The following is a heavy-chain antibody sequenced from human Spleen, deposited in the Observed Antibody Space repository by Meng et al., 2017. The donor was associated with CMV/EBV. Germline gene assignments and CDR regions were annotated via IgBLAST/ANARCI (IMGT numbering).Heavy chain of an antibody. Sequence: GSLRLSCAASGFTVSSNYMSWVRQAPGKGLECVSVIYSGGSTYYADSVKGRFTISRDNSKNTLYLQMNSLRAEDTAVYYCARAPGPHFDFGAPYYGMDVWGQGTTVTVSS. CDR1: GFTVSSNY. V-gene: IGHV3-53*01. D-gene: IGHD3-3*01. CDR2: IYSGGST. J-gene: IGHJ6*02. CDR3: ARAPGPHFDFGAPYYGMDV.